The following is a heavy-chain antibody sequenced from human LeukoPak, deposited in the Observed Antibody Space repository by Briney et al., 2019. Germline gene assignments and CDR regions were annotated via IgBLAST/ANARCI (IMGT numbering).Heavy chain of an antibody. CDR3: ARDLNAAKNGLHYGADC. CDR2: ISYDGNER. Sequence: PGGSLRPSCEASGFTFSSYGMHWVRQAPGKGLEWVAIISYDGNERYYVDSMRGRFTISRDNSKNTVDLQMDSLRAEDTAVYYRARDLNAAKNGLHYGADCWGQGSLVIVSS. D-gene: IGHD3-16*01. J-gene: IGHJ4*02. V-gene: IGHV3-33*01. CDR1: GFTFSSYG.